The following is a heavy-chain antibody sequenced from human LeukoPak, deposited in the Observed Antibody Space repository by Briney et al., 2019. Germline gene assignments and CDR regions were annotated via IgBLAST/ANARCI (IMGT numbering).Heavy chain of an antibody. CDR3: VSFYETY. V-gene: IGHV3-74*01. J-gene: IGHJ4*02. CDR2: INSDGSWT. D-gene: IGHD2/OR15-2a*01. CDR1: GNYW. Sequence: GGSLRLSCVASGNYWMHWVRQAPGKGLVWVPHINSDGSWTSYADSVKGRFTISKDNAKNTVYLQMNSLRAEDTAVYYCVSFYETYWGRGTLVTVSS.